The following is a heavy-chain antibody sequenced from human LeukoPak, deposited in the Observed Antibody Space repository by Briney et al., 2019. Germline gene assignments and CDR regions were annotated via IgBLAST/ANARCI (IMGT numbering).Heavy chain of an antibody. CDR2: ISYDGSNK. D-gene: IGHD3-10*01. V-gene: IGHV3-30*03. CDR3: ARGGYYGSGIYYPVKQDF. J-gene: IGHJ4*02. Sequence: PGGSLRLSCAASGFTFSSYGMHWVRQAPGKGLEWVAVISYDGSNKYYADSVKGRFTISRDNSKNTLYLQMNSLRAEDTAVYNCARGGYYGSGIYYPVKQDFWGQGTLVSVSS. CDR1: GFTFSSYG.